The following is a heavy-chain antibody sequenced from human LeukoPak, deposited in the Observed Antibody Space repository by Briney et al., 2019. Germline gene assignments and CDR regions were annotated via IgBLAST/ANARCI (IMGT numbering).Heavy chain of an antibody. CDR2: IRSKAYGGTT. V-gene: IGHV3-49*04. J-gene: IGHJ4*02. CDR1: GFTFGDYA. Sequence: GGSLRLSCTASGFTFGDYAMSWVRQAPGKGLEWVGFIRSKAYGGTTVYAASVKGRFTISRDDSKSIAYLQMNSLKTEDTAVYYCTRLDSYSSGCSDYWGQGTLVTVSS. D-gene: IGHD6-19*01. CDR3: TRLDSYSSGCSDY.